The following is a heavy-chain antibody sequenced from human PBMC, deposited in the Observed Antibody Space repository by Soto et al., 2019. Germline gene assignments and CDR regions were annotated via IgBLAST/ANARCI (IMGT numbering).Heavy chain of an antibody. CDR3: ARAVPGYGGYYFDY. D-gene: IGHD4-17*01. CDR1: GFTFSRFD. CDR2: IGTSGDP. Sequence: PGGSLRLSCAASGFTFSRFDLHWVRQVTGKRLEWVSGIGTSGDPYYAVSVKGRFTVSRENAKNSIFLEMNSLRAGDTAVYFCARAVPGYGGYYFDYWGQGDLVTVS. V-gene: IGHV3-13*05. J-gene: IGHJ4*02.